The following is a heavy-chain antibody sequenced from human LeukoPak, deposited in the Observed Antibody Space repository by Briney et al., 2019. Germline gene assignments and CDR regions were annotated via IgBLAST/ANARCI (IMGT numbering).Heavy chain of an antibody. D-gene: IGHD3-22*01. CDR2: IYYSGST. CDR1: GGSISSSSYY. Sequence: SETLSLTCTVSGGSISSSSYYWGWIRQPPGKGLEWIGSIYYSGSTYYNPSLKSRVTISVDTSKNQFSLKLSSVTAADTAVYYCARGHYYDSSGRDAFDIWGQGTMVTVSS. V-gene: IGHV4-39*07. CDR3: ARGHYYDSSGRDAFDI. J-gene: IGHJ3*02.